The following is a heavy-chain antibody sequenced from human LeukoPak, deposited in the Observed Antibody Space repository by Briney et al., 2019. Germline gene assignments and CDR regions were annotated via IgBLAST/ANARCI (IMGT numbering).Heavy chain of an antibody. CDR3: ARGGAYYYGSGSYCDY. J-gene: IGHJ4*02. D-gene: IGHD3-10*01. CDR1: GFILSNYW. Sequence: GGSLRLSCAASGFILSNYWVHWVRQAPGKGLVWVSRINSDGSSTSYADSVKGRFTISRDNAKNTLYLQMNSLRAEDTAVYYCARGGAYYYGSGSYCDYWGQGTLVTVSS. V-gene: IGHV3-74*01. CDR2: INSDGSST.